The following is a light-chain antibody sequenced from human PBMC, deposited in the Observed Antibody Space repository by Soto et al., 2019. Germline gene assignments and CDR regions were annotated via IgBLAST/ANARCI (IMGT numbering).Light chain of an antibody. Sequence: QSVLTQPPSASGTPGQRVTISCSGSSSNIGSKTVNWYQQLPGTVPKLLIYNSYQRPSGAPDRFSGSKSGTSASLAISGLQSEDEADYYCAAWDASLNGYVFGAGTQVTVL. CDR3: AAWDASLNGYV. V-gene: IGLV1-44*01. CDR2: NSY. CDR1: SSNIGSKT. J-gene: IGLJ1*01.